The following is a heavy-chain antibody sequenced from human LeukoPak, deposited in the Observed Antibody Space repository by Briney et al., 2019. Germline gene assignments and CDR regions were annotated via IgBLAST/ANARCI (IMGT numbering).Heavy chain of an antibody. J-gene: IGHJ4*02. Sequence: QPGGSLRLSCAASEFTFNSYWMNWVRQAPGKGLEWVANIKQDGGQIYYLDSVKGRFTVSRDNAKNSLYLQMNSLRAEDTAVYYCARLGARQMLEYWGQGTLVTVSS. V-gene: IGHV3-7*01. D-gene: IGHD4-17*01. CDR3: ARLGARQMLEY. CDR1: EFTFNSYW. CDR2: IKQDGGQI.